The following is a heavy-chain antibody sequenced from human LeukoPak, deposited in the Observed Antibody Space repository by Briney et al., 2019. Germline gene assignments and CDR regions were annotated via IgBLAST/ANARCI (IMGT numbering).Heavy chain of an antibody. CDR2: ISYDGSNK. Sequence: GGSLRLSCAASGFTFSGYAMHWVRQAPGKGLEWVAVISYDGSNKYYADSVKGRFTISRDNSKNTLSLQMNSLRAEDTAVYYCAKDPRYYGAYWGQGTLVTVSS. CDR1: GFTFSGYA. D-gene: IGHD3-10*01. V-gene: IGHV3-30-3*02. J-gene: IGHJ4*02. CDR3: AKDPRYYGAY.